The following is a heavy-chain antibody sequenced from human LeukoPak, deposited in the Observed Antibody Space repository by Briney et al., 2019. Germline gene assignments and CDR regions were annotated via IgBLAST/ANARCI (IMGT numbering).Heavy chain of an antibody. CDR2: IYPGDSDT. CDR3: ARRRLRDFDI. J-gene: IGHJ3*02. D-gene: IGHD5-12*01. CDR1: GYSFTSSW. V-gene: IGHV5-51*01. Sequence: PGESLRISGKGSGYSFTSSWIGWVRQMPGKGLEWMGIIYPGDSDTRYSSSFQGQVTISADKSISTAYLQWSSLKASDTAMYCCARRRLRDFDIWGQGTMVTVSS.